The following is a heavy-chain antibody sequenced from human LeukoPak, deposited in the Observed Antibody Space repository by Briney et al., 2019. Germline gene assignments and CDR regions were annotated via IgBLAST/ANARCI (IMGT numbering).Heavy chain of an antibody. Sequence: SQTLSLTCSISGDSVSSNSAAWNWIRQPPSRGLEWLGRTYYRSKWYYEYAASVKSRITVKSDTSKNQFSLQLNSVTPEDTAVYYCASTHGPIDHWGQGTPVTVSS. D-gene: IGHD2-8*01. J-gene: IGHJ5*02. CDR1: GDSVSSNSAA. V-gene: IGHV6-1*01. CDR2: TYYRSKWYY. CDR3: ASTHGPIDH.